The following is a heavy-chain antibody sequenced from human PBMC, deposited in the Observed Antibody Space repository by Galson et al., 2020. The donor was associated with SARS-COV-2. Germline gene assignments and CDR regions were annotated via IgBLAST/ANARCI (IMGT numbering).Heavy chain of an antibody. CDR3: AREENFFLVLTATRVWYCDY. D-gene: IGHD2-21*02. CDR2: INSSGST. V-gene: IGHV4-34*01. CDR1: GGSFSGYY. Sequence: SETLSLTCDVYGGSFSGYYWSWIRQPPGKGLEWIGEINSSGSTNYNPSLKSRVTISVDTSKNHFSLKLSSVTAADTAVYYCAREENFFLVLTATRVWYCDYCGRGTLSTVSS. J-gene: IGHJ4*02.